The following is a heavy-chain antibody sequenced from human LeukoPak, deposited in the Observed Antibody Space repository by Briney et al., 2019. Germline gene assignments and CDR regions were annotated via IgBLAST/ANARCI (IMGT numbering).Heavy chain of an antibody. V-gene: IGHV1-69*05. CDR1: GGTFSSYA. CDR2: IIPIFGTA. CDR3: ARDSSGYYYAFDY. Sequence: SVKVPCKASGGTFSSYAISWVRQAPGQGLEWMGGIIPIFGTANYAQKFQGRVTITTDESTSTAYMELSSLRSEDTAVYYCARDSSGYYYAFDYWGQGTLVTVSS. J-gene: IGHJ4*02. D-gene: IGHD3-22*01.